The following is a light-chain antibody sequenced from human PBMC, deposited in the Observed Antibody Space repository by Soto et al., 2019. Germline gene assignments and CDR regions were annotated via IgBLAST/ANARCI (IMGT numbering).Light chain of an antibody. V-gene: IGKV3D-20*01. Sequence: EIVLTQSPATLSLSPGERATLSCGASQSISSSSLAWYQQKPGLAPRLLIYDASRRATGIPDRFSGSGSGTDFTLTISRLEPEDFAVYYCQHYGSSPPFSFGPGTKVGIK. CDR3: QHYGSSPPFS. CDR1: QSISSSS. CDR2: DAS. J-gene: IGKJ3*01.